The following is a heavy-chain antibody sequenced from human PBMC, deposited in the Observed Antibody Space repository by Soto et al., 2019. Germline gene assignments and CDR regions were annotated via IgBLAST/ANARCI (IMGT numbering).Heavy chain of an antibody. J-gene: IGHJ4*02. D-gene: IGHD1-26*01. V-gene: IGHV4-30-4*02. CDR1: GGSISSGDYY. CDR3: ASQQWELLSFDY. CDR2: IYYSGST. Sequence: NPSDTLSLTCTVSGGSISSGDYYWSWIRQPPGKGLEWIGYIYYSGSTYYNPSLKSRVTISVDTSKNQFSLKLSSVTAADTAVYYCASQQWELLSFDYWGQGTLVTVSS.